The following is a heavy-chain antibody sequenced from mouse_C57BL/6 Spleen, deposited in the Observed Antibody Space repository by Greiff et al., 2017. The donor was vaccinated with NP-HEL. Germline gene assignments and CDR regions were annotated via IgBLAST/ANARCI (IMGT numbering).Heavy chain of an antibody. J-gene: IGHJ2*01. V-gene: IGHV1-64*01. CDR2: IHPNSGST. Sequence: QVQLQQSGAELVKPGASVKLSCKASGYTFTSYWMHWVKQRPGQGLEWIGMIHPNSGSTNYNEKFKSKATLTVDKSSSTAYMQLSSLTSEDSAVYYCARSATVVATDYWGQGTTLTVSS. CDR3: ARSATVVATDY. D-gene: IGHD1-1*01. CDR1: GYTFTSYW.